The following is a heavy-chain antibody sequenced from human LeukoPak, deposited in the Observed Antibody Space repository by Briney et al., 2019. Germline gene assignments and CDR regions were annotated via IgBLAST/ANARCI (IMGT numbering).Heavy chain of an antibody. D-gene: IGHD6-19*01. V-gene: IGHV5-51*01. Sequence: GESLKISCYGSGYSFTTYSIAWVRQMPGKGLEWMGIIYPDDSESTYSPSFQGQVTISVDKSINTAYLQWSSLRASDTAMYYCARKEVAVPGYDAFDIWGQGTMVTVFS. CDR3: ARKEVAVPGYDAFDI. CDR1: GYSFTTYS. J-gene: IGHJ3*02. CDR2: IYPDDSES.